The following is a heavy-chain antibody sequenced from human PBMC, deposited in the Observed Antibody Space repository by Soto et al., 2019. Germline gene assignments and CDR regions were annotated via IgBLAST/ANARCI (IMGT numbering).Heavy chain of an antibody. CDR2: ISAYNGNT. CDR1: GYTFTSYG. V-gene: IGHV1-18*01. Sequence: QVQLVQSGAEVKKPGASVKVSCKASGYTFTSYGISWVRQAPGQGLEWMGWISAYNGNTNYAQKLQGRVTMTTDTSTSTAYMELRSLRSDDTAVYYCARGFVLVPAAIDRHYCYYGMDVWGQGTTVTVSS. J-gene: IGHJ6*02. D-gene: IGHD2-2*01. CDR3: ARGFVLVPAAIDRHYCYYGMDV.